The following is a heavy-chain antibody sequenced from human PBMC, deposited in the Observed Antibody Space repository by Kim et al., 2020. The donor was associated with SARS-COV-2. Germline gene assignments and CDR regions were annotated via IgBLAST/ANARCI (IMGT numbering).Heavy chain of an antibody. D-gene: IGHD3-10*01. V-gene: IGHV3-30*02. J-gene: IGHJ6*02. Sequence: DSVKGRFTISRDNSKNTLYLQMNSLRAEDTAVYYCAKDQLWFGEGDGMDVWGQGTTVTVSS. CDR3: AKDQLWFGEGDGMDV.